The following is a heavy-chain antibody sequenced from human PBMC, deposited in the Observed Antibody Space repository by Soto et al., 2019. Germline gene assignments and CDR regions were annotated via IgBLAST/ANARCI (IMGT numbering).Heavy chain of an antibody. CDR3: ARGDREDIEEVVGVRPGEYSMDV. CDR1: EFTFRIFA. Sequence: QVHLVESGGGVVQPGSSLRLSCAASEFTFRIFAMHWLRQSPGKGLEWVAVISYDGSRKADSVKGRFTVSRDNSWNTLYLQMIGLRAEDTAIYYCARGDREDIEEVVGVRPGEYSMDVWCQGTTVTVSS. V-gene: IGHV3-30-3*01. D-gene: IGHD1-26*01. CDR2: ISYDGSRK. J-gene: IGHJ6*02.